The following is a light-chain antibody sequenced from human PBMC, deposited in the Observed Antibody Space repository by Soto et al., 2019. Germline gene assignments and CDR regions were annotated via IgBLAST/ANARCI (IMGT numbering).Light chain of an antibody. CDR2: LNSDGSH. Sequence: QLVLTQSPXXSXXXGXXXKXXXXXSSXXSSYAIAWHQQQPEKGPRYLMKLNSDGSHSKGDGIPARFSGSSSGAERYLTISSLQSEDEADYYCQTWGTGIPVFGGGTKLTVL. J-gene: IGLJ3*02. CDR1: SXXSSYA. CDR3: QTWGTGIPV. V-gene: IGLV4-69*01.